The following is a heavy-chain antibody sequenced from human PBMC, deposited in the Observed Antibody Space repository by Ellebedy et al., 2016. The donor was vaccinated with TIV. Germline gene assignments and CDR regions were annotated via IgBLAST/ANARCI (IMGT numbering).Heavy chain of an antibody. CDR3: ARSSGWDRFDY. D-gene: IGHD6-19*01. CDR1: GASISGYY. Sequence: MPSETLSLTCTVSGASISGYYWGWIRQPPGKTLEWIGYIYYSGSTNYNPSPKSRVTIAVDTSKKQISLKLSSVTAADTAVYYCARSSGWDRFDYWGQGTLVTVSS. V-gene: IGHV4-59*01. J-gene: IGHJ4*02. CDR2: IYYSGST.